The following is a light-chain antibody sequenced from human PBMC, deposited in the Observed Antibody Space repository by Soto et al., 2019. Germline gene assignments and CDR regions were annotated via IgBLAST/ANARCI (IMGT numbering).Light chain of an antibody. V-gene: IGLV2-14*01. CDR2: EVR. CDR3: TSYTSNTTWV. J-gene: IGLJ3*02. CDR1: SSDVGRYNY. Sequence: QSVLTQPAAVSGPPGQSITISCTGTSSDVGRYNYVSWYRQHPGKAPKLMIYEVRNRPSGVSNRFSASKSGNTASLTISGLQAEDEADYYCTSYTSNTTWVFGGGTKLTVL.